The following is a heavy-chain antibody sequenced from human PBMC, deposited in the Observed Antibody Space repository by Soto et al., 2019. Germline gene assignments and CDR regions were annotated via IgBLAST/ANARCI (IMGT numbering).Heavy chain of an antibody. CDR3: ARGSGPPPSEFDY. J-gene: IGHJ4*02. D-gene: IGHD6-19*01. V-gene: IGHV4-59*01. Sequence: PSATLSLTCTVSGGSISSYYWSWIRQPPGKGLEWIGYIYYSGSTNYNPSLKSRVTISVDTSKNQFSLKLSSVTAADTAVYYCARGSGPPPSEFDYWGQGTLVTVSS. CDR1: GGSISSYY. CDR2: IYYSGST.